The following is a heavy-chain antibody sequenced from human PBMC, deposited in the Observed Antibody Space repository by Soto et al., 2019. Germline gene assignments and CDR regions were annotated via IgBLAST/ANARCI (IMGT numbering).Heavy chain of an antibody. CDR1: GFTFSMYS. Sequence: GGSLRLSCEVSGFTFSMYSMSWVRQSPGKGLEWVAKIPQDGVDGHYADSVKGRFAISRDNGKNSLYLQLNNLRAEDTAVYYCARDHLILPAHDFFYGSDVWGRGATVTVSS. J-gene: IGHJ6*02. V-gene: IGHV3-7*03. CDR2: IPQDGVDG. D-gene: IGHD2-21*02. CDR3: ARDHLILPAHDFFYGSDV.